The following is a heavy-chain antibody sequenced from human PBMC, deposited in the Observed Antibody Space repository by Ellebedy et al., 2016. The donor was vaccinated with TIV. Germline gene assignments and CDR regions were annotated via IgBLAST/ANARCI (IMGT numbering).Heavy chain of an antibody. CDR1: GFTVSSNY. D-gene: IGHD5-12*01. CDR3: ARVGVATARGYYYGMDV. V-gene: IGHV3-53*01. CDR2: IYAGGST. J-gene: IGHJ6*02. Sequence: GGSLRLXXAASGFTVSSNYISWVRQAPGKWLEWVSVIYAGGSTYYAESVKGRFTISRDNAKNSLYLQMNSLRVEDTAVYYCARVGVATARGYYYGMDVWGQGTTVTVSS.